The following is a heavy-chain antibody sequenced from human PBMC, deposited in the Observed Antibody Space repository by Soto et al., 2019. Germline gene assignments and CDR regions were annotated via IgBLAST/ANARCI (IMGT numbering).Heavy chain of an antibody. V-gene: IGHV4-59*01. CDR1: GGSFNNDY. Sequence: SETLSLTCTISGGSFNNDYWTWIRQSPGKGLEWIGYIFHSGITDYNPSVKSRVTISIDKSKNLFSLKLTSVTAADTAVYYCARERYFYDSAGYYRTLDSWGQGILVTVSS. J-gene: IGHJ5*01. CDR3: ARERYFYDSAGYYRTLDS. CDR2: IFHSGIT. D-gene: IGHD3-22*01.